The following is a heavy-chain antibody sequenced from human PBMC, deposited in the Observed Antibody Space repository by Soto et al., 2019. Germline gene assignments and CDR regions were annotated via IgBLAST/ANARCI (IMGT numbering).Heavy chain of an antibody. Sequence: GGSLRLSCAASGFTFSSFWMEWVRQAPGKGLVWVSRINSDGSSTSYADSVKGRFTISRDNAKNTLYLQMNSLRAEDTAVYYCAICHSGSYSRALDYWGQGTLVTVSS. V-gene: IGHV3-74*01. CDR1: GFTFSSFW. CDR2: INSDGSST. D-gene: IGHD1-26*01. CDR3: AICHSGSYSRALDY. J-gene: IGHJ4*02.